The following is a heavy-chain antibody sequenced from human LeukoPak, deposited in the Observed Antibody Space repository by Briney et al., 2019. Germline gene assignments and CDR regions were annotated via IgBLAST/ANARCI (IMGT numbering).Heavy chain of an antibody. Sequence: GGSLILSCSASGFTFSTYVMHWVRQTPGKGLEYVSGLSSNGGSTYYADSVKGRFSISRDNSKNTVYLQMSSLRVEDTAVYYCVKDSIGLSFDYWGQGTLVTVSS. CDR1: GFTFSTYV. D-gene: IGHD3-16*02. CDR3: VKDSIGLSFDY. J-gene: IGHJ4*02. V-gene: IGHV3-64D*06. CDR2: LSSNGGST.